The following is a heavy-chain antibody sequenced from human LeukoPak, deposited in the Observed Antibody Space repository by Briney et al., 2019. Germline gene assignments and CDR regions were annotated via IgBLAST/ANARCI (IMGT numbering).Heavy chain of an antibody. J-gene: IGHJ6*02. Sequence: PGGSLRLSCAASGFTVSSNYMSWVRQAPGKGLEWVSVIYSGGSTYYADSVKGRFTISRDNSKNTLYLQMNSLRAEDTAVYYCARVDGSSSWYVSYYYYYGMDVWGQGTTVTVSS. D-gene: IGHD6-13*01. V-gene: IGHV3-53*01. CDR1: GFTVSSNY. CDR2: IYSGGST. CDR3: ARVDGSSSWYVSYYYYYGMDV.